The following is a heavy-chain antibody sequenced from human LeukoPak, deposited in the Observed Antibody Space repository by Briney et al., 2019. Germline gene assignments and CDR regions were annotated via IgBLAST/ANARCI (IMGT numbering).Heavy chain of an antibody. V-gene: IGHV3-23*01. D-gene: IGHD1-7*01. CDR1: GFTFSTYA. Sequence: GGSLRLSCAASGFTFSTYAMSWVRQAPGKGLEWVSAISGSADSTYYADSVKGQFAVSRDNSKNTLYLQMNSLRAEDTAVYFCAKDRARGGTTDFDYWGQGTLVTVSS. CDR2: ISGSADST. J-gene: IGHJ4*02. CDR3: AKDRARGGTTDFDY.